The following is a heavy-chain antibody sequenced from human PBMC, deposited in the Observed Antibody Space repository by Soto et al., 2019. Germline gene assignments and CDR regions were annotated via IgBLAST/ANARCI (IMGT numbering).Heavy chain of an antibody. CDR3: AKPLVVTAILDLVDYYYGMDV. Sequence: GGSLRLSCAASGFTFSSYGMHWVRQAPGKGLEWVAVISYDGSNKYYADSVKGRFTISRDNSKNTLYLQMNSLRAEDTAVYYCAKPLVVTAILDLVDYYYGMDVWGQGTTVTVSS. D-gene: IGHD2-21*02. CDR1: GFTFSSYG. V-gene: IGHV3-30*18. J-gene: IGHJ6*02. CDR2: ISYDGSNK.